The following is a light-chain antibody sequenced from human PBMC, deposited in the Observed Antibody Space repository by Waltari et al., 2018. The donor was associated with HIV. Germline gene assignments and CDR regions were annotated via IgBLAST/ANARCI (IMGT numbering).Light chain of an antibody. CDR1: KLGDKF. J-gene: IGLJ2*01. Sequence: SYELTQSPSVSVSPGQTASITCSGDKLGDKFACWYQQKAGQSPVLVIYQDNKRPSGIPGRFSGSNSGNTATLTISGTQAMDEADYYCQAWDSSTHVVFGGGTKLTVL. V-gene: IGLV3-1*01. CDR2: QDN. CDR3: QAWDSSTHVV.